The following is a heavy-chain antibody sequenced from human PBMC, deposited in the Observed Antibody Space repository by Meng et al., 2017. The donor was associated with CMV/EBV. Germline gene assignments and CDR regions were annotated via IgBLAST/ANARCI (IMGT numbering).Heavy chain of an antibody. CDR1: YTCTSYY. V-gene: IGHV1-46*01. Sequence: YTCTSYYRRWVRQDPGQGLEWMGIINPSGGSTSYAQKFQGRVTMTRDTSTSTVYMELSSLRSEDTAVYYCARDGDDIVVVPAAIPFDYWGQGTLVTVSS. CDR2: INPSGGST. J-gene: IGHJ4*02. CDR3: ARDGDDIVVVPAAIPFDY. D-gene: IGHD2-2*01.